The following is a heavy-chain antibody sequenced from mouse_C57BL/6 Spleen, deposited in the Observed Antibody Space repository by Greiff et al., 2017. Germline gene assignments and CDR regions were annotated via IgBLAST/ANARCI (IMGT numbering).Heavy chain of an antibody. CDR2: IDPETGGT. D-gene: IGHD2-3*01. CDR1: GYTFTDYE. V-gene: IGHV1-15*01. J-gene: IGHJ1*03. CDR3: TREDDFDV. Sequence: VQLQESGAELVRPGASVTLSCKASGYTFTDYEMHWVKQTPVHGLEWIGAIDPETGGTAYNQKFKGKAILTADKSSSTAYMELRSLTSEDSAVYYCTREDDFDVWGTGTTVTVSS.